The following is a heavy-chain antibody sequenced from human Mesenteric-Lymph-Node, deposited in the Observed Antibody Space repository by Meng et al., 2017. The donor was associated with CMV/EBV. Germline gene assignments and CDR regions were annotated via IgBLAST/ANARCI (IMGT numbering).Heavy chain of an antibody. V-gene: IGHV1-2*02. J-gene: IGHJ4*02. CDR2: INPNFSGT. Sequence: ASVKVSCKASGYTFSDYFIHWVRQAPGQGLEWMGWINPNFSGTDYAQKFQGRVTMTRDTSISTAYMELSSLTSDDTAVYFCASGGEKGSYTDFWGQGSLVTVSS. D-gene: IGHD3-10*01. CDR1: GYTFSDYF. CDR3: ASGGEKGSYTDF.